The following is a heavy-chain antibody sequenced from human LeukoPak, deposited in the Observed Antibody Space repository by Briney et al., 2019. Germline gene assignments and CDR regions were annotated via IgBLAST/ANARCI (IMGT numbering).Heavy chain of an antibody. CDR2: INPNSGGT. CDR1: GYTFTVDY. V-gene: IGHV1-2*06. D-gene: IGHD2-2*01. CDR3: ARGGEYQLPDY. J-gene: IGHJ4*02. Sequence: ASLKVSSKSSGYTFTVDYMHWVRQAPGQGLGWMGRINPNSGGTNYAQKFQGRVTKTRDTSISTAYMELSRLRSDDTAVYYCARGGEYQLPDYWGQGTLVTVSS.